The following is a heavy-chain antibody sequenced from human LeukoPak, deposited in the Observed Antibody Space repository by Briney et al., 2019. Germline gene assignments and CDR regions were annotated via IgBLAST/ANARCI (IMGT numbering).Heavy chain of an antibody. J-gene: IGHJ5*02. D-gene: IGHD1-14*01. CDR2: ICYSGST. V-gene: IGHV4-59*01. Sequence: PSETLSLTCTVSGGSISSYYWSWIRQPPGKGLEWIGYICYSGSTNYNPSLKSRVTISVDTSKNQFSLKLSSVTAADTAVYYCARGAAYPPGFDPWGQGTLVTVSS. CDR1: GGSISSYY. CDR3: ARGAAYPPGFDP.